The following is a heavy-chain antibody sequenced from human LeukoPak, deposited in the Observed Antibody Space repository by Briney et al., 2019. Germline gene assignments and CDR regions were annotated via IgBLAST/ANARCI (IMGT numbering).Heavy chain of an antibody. CDR2: ISSSSSYI. D-gene: IGHD6-19*01. CDR1: GFTFSSYS. V-gene: IGHV3-21*01. CDR3: ARGSIAVAGRDKFDY. Sequence: GGSLRLSCAASGFTFSSYSMNWVRQAPGKGLEWVSSISSSSSYIYYADSVKGRFTISRDNAKNSLYLQMNSLRAEDAAVYYCARGSIAVAGRDKFDYWGQGTLVTVSS. J-gene: IGHJ4*02.